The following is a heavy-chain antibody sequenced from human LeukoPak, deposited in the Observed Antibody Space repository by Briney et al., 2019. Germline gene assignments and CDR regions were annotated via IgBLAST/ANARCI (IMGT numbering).Heavy chain of an antibody. CDR3: ATNGAAAAGSRNDY. V-gene: IGHV4-59*01. CDR2: IYYSGST. D-gene: IGHD6-13*01. CDR1: GGSISSYY. Sequence: SETLSLTCTVSGGSISSYYWSWIRQPPGKGLEWIGYIYYSGSTNYNPSLKSRVTISVDTSKNQFSLKLSSVTAADTAVYYCATNGAAAAGSRNDYWGQGTLVTVSS. J-gene: IGHJ4*02.